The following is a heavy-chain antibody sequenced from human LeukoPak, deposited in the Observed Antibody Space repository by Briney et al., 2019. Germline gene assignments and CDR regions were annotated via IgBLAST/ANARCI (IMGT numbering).Heavy chain of an antibody. CDR1: GYSFTFYW. D-gene: IGHD3-10*01. J-gene: IGHJ4*02. CDR3: ARQDGSGIYYFNY. Sequence: PGESLKISCKGSGYSFTFYWIAWVRQMPGKGLEWMGIIYPGNSDTRYSPSFRGQVTISVDKSISTAYLQWSSLKASDTAIYYCARQDGSGIYYFNYWGQGTLVTVSS. CDR2: IYPGNSDT. V-gene: IGHV5-51*01.